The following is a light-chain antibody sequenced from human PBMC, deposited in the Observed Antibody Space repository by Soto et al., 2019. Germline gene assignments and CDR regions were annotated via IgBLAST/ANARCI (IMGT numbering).Light chain of an antibody. J-gene: IGKJ4*01. CDR3: QQYDNLPFT. CDR2: GAS. V-gene: IGKV3-20*01. Sequence: EIVLTQSPGTLSLSPGERATLSCRASQTVSSSYLAWYQQKPGQAPRLLIYGASSRATGIPDRFSGSGSGTDFTLTISRLEPEDFAVYYCQQYDNLPFTFGGGTKVEIK. CDR1: QTVSSSY.